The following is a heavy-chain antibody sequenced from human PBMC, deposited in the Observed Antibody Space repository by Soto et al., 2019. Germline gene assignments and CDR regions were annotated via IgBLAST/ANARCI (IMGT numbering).Heavy chain of an antibody. CDR1: GASISGFY. D-gene: IGHD1-1*01. Sequence: TSETLSLTCTVSGASISGFYLSWIRKSAGKGLEWIGRIYATGTTDYNPSLKSRVMMSVDTSKKQFSLKLRSVTAADTAVYYCVRDGTKTLRDWFDPWGQGISVTVNS. CDR2: IYATGTT. V-gene: IGHV4-4*07. J-gene: IGHJ5*02. CDR3: VRDGTKTLRDWFDP.